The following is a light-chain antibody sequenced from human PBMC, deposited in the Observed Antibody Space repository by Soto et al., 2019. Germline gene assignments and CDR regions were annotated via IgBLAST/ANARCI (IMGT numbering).Light chain of an antibody. Sequence: DIVMTQSPLSLPVTPGEPASISCRSSQSLLHSNGYNYLDWYLQKPGQSPQLLIYLGSNRASGVPDRFSGSGSGTDFTLKISRVEADDVGVYYCMQALQTPPTFGLWTKVEIK. J-gene: IGKJ1*01. V-gene: IGKV2-28*01. CDR3: MQALQTPPT. CDR1: QSLLHSNGYNY. CDR2: LGS.